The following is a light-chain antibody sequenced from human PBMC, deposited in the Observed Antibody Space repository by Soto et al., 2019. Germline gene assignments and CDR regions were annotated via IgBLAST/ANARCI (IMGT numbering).Light chain of an antibody. V-gene: IGKV3-11*01. Sequence: EIVLTQSPATLSLSPGERATLSCRASQSVSSYLAWYQHKPGQAPRLLIYDASNRATGIPARFSGSGSGTDFTLTISTLEPEEFAVYYCQQRSNWPLTFGGGTKVEI. J-gene: IGKJ4*01. CDR2: DAS. CDR3: QQRSNWPLT. CDR1: QSVSSY.